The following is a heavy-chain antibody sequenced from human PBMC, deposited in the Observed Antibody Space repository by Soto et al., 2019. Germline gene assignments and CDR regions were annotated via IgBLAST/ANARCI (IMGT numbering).Heavy chain of an antibody. CDR2: IGGSGSTT. J-gene: IGHJ4*02. CDR1: GFTFSGYA. D-gene: IGHD5-12*01. V-gene: IGHV3-23*01. CDR3: AKDRPSRNSGYDFEADY. Sequence: GGSLRLSCAASGFTFSGYAMSWVRQAPGKGLEWVSYIGGSGSTTYYADSVKGRFTISRDNSKNTVDLQMNSLRAEDTAVYYCAKDRPSRNSGYDFEADYWGQGALVTVSS.